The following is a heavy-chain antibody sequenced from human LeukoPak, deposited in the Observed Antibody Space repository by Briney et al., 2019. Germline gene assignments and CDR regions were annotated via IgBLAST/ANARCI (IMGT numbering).Heavy chain of an antibody. CDR3: ARVGCTNINCLNWFDP. V-gene: IGHV3-74*01. CDR1: GFTISGYW. Sequence: QPGGSLRLSCAASGFTISGYWMHWVRHAPGKGLVWVSRISGDGSITAYADSVKGRFTISRDNAKNTLYLQMNSLRAEDTAVYYCARVGCTNINCLNWFDPWGQGTLAIVSS. J-gene: IGHJ5*02. D-gene: IGHD2-8*01. CDR2: ISGDGSIT.